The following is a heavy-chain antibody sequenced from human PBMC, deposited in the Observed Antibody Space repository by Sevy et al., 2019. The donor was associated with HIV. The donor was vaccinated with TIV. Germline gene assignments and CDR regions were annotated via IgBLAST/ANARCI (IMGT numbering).Heavy chain of an antibody. D-gene: IGHD3-16*01. V-gene: IGHV1-18*01. J-gene: IGHJ5*02. CDR1: GYSFPNYI. Sequence: ASVKVSCKASGYSFPNYIITWVRQAPGQGLELMGWISPYNGNTNYAQKFQGRVTMTTDTSTNTAYMELRSPRSDDTGGYYWARDGVGWGRGGWFDPWGQGTLVTVSS. CDR3: ARDGVGWGRGGWFDP. CDR2: ISPYNGNT.